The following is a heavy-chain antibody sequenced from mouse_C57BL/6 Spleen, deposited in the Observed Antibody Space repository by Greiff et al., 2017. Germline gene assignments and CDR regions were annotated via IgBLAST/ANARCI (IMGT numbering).Heavy chain of an antibody. CDR3: ARDHITTVVDFAY. CDR1: GYTFPSSW. V-gene: IGHV1-64*01. J-gene: IGHJ3*01. Sequence: QVQLQQPGAELVKPGASVKLSCKASGYTFPSSWMHWVKQRPGQGLEWIGRIHPTVGGTNYNKKFKGKATLTVDKSSSTAYMQLSSLTSEDSAVYYCARDHITTVVDFAYWGQGTLVTVSA. CDR2: IHPTVGGT. D-gene: IGHD1-1*01.